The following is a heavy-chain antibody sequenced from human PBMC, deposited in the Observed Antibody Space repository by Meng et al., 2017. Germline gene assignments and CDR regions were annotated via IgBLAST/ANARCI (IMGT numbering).Heavy chain of an antibody. CDR2: ISSSGSTI. Sequence: GESLKISCAASGFTFSSYEMNWVRQAPGKGLEWVSYISSSGSTIYYADSVKGRFTISRDNAKNSLYLQMNSLRAEDTAVYYCARDRSFGSYPYYFDYWGQGTLVTVSS. CDR3: ARDRSFGSYPYYFDY. CDR1: GFTFSSYE. J-gene: IGHJ4*02. D-gene: IGHD1-26*01. V-gene: IGHV3-48*03.